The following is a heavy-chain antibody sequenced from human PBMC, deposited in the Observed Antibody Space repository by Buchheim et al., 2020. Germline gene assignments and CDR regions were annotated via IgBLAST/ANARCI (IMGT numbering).Heavy chain of an antibody. CDR1: GFVFSNYG. D-gene: IGHD7-27*01. CDR3: AKGTANWDLTDFDY. Sequence: QVQLVESGGGVVQPGRSLRLSCAASGFVFSNYGMHWVRQAPGKGLEWVAVISYDGGEKYYAESMKGRFTISRDNSKKTLNLQMNSLRDEDTAVYYCAKGTANWDLTDFDYWGQGTL. V-gene: IGHV3-30*18. J-gene: IGHJ4*02. CDR2: ISYDGGEK.